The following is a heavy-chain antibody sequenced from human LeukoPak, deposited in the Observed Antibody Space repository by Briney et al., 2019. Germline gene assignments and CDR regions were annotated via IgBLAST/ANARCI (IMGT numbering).Heavy chain of an antibody. V-gene: IGHV3-21*01. J-gene: IGHJ5*02. CDR2: ISSSSSYI. CDR3: ARISHWNVLA. D-gene: IGHD1-1*01. CDR1: GFTFSSYW. Sequence: GGSLRLSCAASGFTFSSYWMSWVRQAPGKGLEWVSSISSSSSYIYYADSVRGRFTISRDNAKNSLYLQMSSLRAEDTAVYYCARISHWNVLAWGQGTLVTVSS.